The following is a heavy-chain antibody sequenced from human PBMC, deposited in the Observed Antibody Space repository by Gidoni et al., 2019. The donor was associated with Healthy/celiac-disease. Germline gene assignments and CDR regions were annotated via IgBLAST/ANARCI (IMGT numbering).Heavy chain of an antibody. CDR1: GGSFSGYY. Sequence: QVQLQQWGAGLLKPSVTLSLTCAVYGGSFSGYYWSWIRQPPGKGLEWIGEINHSGSTNYNPSLKSRVTISVDTSKNQFSLKLSSVTAADTAVYYCARGVGGYSYGYPRRYFDYWGQGTLVTVSS. CDR2: INHSGST. CDR3: ARGVGGYSYGYPRRYFDY. V-gene: IGHV4-34*01. D-gene: IGHD5-18*01. J-gene: IGHJ4*02.